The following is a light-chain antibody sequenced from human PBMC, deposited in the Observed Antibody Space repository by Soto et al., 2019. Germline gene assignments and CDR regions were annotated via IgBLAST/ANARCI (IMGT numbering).Light chain of an antibody. Sequence: DIPMTQSPSTLSASVGDRVAITCRASQSISSWLAWYQQKPGKAPKLLIYKASSLESGVPSRFSGSGSGTEFTLTISSLQPDDFATYYCQYYNNYCWTFGQGTKVEIK. CDR3: QYYNNYCWT. CDR1: QSISSW. CDR2: KAS. J-gene: IGKJ1*01. V-gene: IGKV1-5*03.